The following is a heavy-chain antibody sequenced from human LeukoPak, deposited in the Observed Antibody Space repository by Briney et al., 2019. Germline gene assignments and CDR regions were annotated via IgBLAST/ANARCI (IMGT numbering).Heavy chain of an antibody. CDR1: GGSFSGYY. D-gene: IGHD6-19*01. J-gene: IGHJ4*02. CDR2: INHSGST. Sequence: SETLSLTCGVYGGSFSGYYWSWIRQPPGKGLEWIGEINHSGSTNYNPSLKSRVTISVDTSKNQFSLKLSSVTAADTAVYYCARADTLWGQGTLVTVSS. CDR3: ARADTL. V-gene: IGHV4-34*01.